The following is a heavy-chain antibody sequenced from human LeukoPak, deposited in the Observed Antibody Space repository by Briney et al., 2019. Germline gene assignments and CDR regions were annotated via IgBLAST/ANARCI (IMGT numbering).Heavy chain of an antibody. D-gene: IGHD2-2*01. CDR3: ARGLCSSTSCYRYYYYYGMDV. Sequence: ASVKVSCKASGYTFTGYYMHWVRQAPGQGLEWMGWISPNSGGTNYAQKFQGRVTMTRDTSISTAYMELSRLRSDDTAVYYCARGLCSSTSCYRYYYYYGMDVWGQGTTVTASS. J-gene: IGHJ6*02. CDR2: ISPNSGGT. CDR1: GYTFTGYY. V-gene: IGHV1-2*02.